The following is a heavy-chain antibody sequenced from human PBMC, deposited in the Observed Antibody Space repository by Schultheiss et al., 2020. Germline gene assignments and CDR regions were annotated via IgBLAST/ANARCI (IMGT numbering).Heavy chain of an antibody. CDR1: GFTFSSYS. CDR2: ISSSSSYI. D-gene: IGHD6-13*01. J-gene: IGHJ3*02. V-gene: IGHV3-21*05. Sequence: GVLKISCAASGFTFSSYSMNWVRQAPGKGLEWVSYISSSSSYIYYADSVKGRFTISRDNAKNSLYLQMNSLRAEDTAVYYCARQSDSSLDAFDIWGQGTMVTVSS. CDR3: ARQSDSSLDAFDI.